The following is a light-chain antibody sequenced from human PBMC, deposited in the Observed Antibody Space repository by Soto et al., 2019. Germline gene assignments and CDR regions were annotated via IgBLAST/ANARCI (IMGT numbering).Light chain of an antibody. J-gene: IGKJ1*01. Sequence: EVVWTQSPGTLSLSPGERATLSCRASQSISQSLAWYQQRPGQSPRLLIYDASRRATGIPDRFTGSGFGTDFTLTISRLAPEDLAVYYCQQYGGSPRTFGQGTKVELK. CDR2: DAS. V-gene: IGKV3-20*01. CDR3: QQYGGSPRT. CDR1: QSISQS.